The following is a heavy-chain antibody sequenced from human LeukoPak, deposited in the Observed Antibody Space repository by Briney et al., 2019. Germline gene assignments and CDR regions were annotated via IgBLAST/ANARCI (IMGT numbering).Heavy chain of an antibody. CDR3: ARTQSQSGSYRYYFGY. D-gene: IGHD1-26*01. V-gene: IGHV4-61*08. CDR2: IYYISNT. CDR1: GASVGSAGYY. Sequence: EASETLSLTCTVSGASVGSAGYYWSWIRQPPGGGLEWIGYIYYISNTNYNPSLKSRVTMSVDPSKNQFSLKLNSVTAADTAVYYCARTQSQSGSYRYYFGYWGQGTLVTASS. J-gene: IGHJ4*02.